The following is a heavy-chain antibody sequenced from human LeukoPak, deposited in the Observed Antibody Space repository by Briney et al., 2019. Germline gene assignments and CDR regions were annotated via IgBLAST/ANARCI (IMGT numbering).Heavy chain of an antibody. V-gene: IGHV4-59*08. D-gene: IGHD6-13*01. CDR3: ARHLTSSWYPINWFDP. CDR1: GGSISSYY. Sequence: SETLSLTCTVSGGSISSYYWSWIRQPPGKGLEWIGYIYYSGSTNYNPSLKSRVTISVDTSKNQFSLKLSSVTAADTAVYYCARHLTSSWYPINWFDPWGQGTLVTVSS. J-gene: IGHJ5*02. CDR2: IYYSGST.